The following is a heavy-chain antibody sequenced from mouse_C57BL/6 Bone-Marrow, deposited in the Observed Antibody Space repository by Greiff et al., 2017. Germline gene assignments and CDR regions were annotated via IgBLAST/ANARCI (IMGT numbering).Heavy chain of an antibody. V-gene: IGHV6-6*01. Sequence: EVQLQQSGGGLVQPGGSMKLSCAASGFTFSDAWMDWVRQSPEKGLEWVAEIRNKANNHATYYAESVKGRFTISRDDSKSSVYLQMNSVRAEDTGIYYCTRSSKGSGWCDYWGQGTTLTVSS. CDR1: GFTFSDAW. J-gene: IGHJ2*01. D-gene: IGHD3-2*02. CDR3: TRSSKGSGWCDY. CDR2: IRNKANNHAT.